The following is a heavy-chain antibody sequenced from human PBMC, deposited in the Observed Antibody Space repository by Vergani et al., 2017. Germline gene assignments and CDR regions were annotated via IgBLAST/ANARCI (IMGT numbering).Heavy chain of an antibody. V-gene: IGHV3-21*01. J-gene: IGHJ4*02. Sequence: VQLVESGGGVVQPGGSLRLSCAASGFTFSSYSMNWVRQAPGKGLEWVSSISSSSSYIYYADSVKGRFTISRDNAKNSLYLQMNSLRAEDTAVYYCARRDSSSPALDYWGQGTLVTVSS. CDR1: GFTFSSYS. D-gene: IGHD6-6*01. CDR3: ARRDSSSPALDY. CDR2: ISSSSSYI.